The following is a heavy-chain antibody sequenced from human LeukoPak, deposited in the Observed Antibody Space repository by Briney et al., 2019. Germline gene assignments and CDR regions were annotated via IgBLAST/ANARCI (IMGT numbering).Heavy chain of an antibody. CDR3: ARGWLQFYWYFDL. CDR2: IYHSGST. CDR1: GGSISSGGYS. Sequence: SQILSLTCAVSGGSISSGGYSWSWIRQPPGKGLEWIGYIYHSGSTYYNPSLKSRVTISVDRSKNQFSLKLTSVTAADTAVYYCARGWLQFYWYFDLWGRGTLVTVSS. J-gene: IGHJ2*01. V-gene: IGHV4-30-2*01. D-gene: IGHD5-24*01.